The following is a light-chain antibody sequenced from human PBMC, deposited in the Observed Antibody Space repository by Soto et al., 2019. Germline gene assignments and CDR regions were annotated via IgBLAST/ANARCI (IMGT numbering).Light chain of an antibody. Sequence: EIVLTQSPGSLSLSPGERATLSCRASQSVSSNYLAWYQQKPGQAPRLLIYDASNRATGIPARFSGSGSGTEFTLTISSLQSEDVAVYYCQQYNNRPPYTFGQGARLEI. CDR3: QQYNNRPPYT. CDR2: DAS. V-gene: IGKV3D-15*01. J-gene: IGKJ5*01. CDR1: QSVSSN.